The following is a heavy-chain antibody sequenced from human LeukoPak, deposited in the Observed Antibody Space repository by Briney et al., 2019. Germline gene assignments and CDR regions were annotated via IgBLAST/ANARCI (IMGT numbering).Heavy chain of an antibody. CDR3: ARYVGNYFEYFDY. V-gene: IGHV3-33*08. Sequence: QAGGSLRLSCAASKFTFSNYGMHWVRQAPGKGLEWVAVIWYDGSKKYYADSVKGRFTISRDNAKNSLYLQMNSLRAEDTAVYYCARYVGNYFEYFDYWGQGALVTVSS. J-gene: IGHJ4*02. CDR1: KFTFSNYG. CDR2: IWYDGSKK. D-gene: IGHD1-7*01.